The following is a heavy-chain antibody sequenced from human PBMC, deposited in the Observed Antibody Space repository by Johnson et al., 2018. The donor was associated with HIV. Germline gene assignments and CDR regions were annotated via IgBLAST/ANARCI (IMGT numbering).Heavy chain of an antibody. CDR3: ARSKDCSGGSCPDGFDI. D-gene: IGHD2-15*01. V-gene: IGHV3-74*02. Sequence: VQLVESGGGVVQPGRSLRLSCAASGFTFSSYWMHWVRQAPGKGLVWVSRINSDGSTIYSADSVQGLFTISRDNAKNSLYLQMNSLRAEDTAVYYCARSKDCSGGSCPDGFDIWGQGTMVIVS. CDR2: INSDGSTI. J-gene: IGHJ3*02. CDR1: GFTFSSYW.